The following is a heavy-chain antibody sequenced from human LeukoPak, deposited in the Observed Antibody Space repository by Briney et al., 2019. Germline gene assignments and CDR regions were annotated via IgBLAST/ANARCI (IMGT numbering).Heavy chain of an antibody. V-gene: IGHV3-48*03. CDR2: ISSSGSTI. CDR1: GFTFSSYE. CDR3: ARDPYYGDYVV. J-gene: IGHJ4*02. Sequence: GGSLRLSCAASGFTFSSYEMNWVRQAPGKGLEWVSYISSSGSTIYYADSVKGRFAISRDNAKNSLYLQMNSLRAEDTAVYYCARDPYYGDYVVWGQGTLVTVSS. D-gene: IGHD4-17*01.